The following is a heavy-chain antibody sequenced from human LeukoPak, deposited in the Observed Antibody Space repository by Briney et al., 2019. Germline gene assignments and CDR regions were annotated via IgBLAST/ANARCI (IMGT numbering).Heavy chain of an antibody. Sequence: SQTLSLTCTVSGASISSGSYYWTWIRQPAGKGLEWIGRMHSSGRTSYGPSLKSRVTISVDTSKNQFSLKLSSVTAADTAVYYCARGLRGYSYGYVPWELSYYMDVWGKGTTVTISS. D-gene: IGHD5-18*01. CDR3: ARGLRGYSYGYVPWELSYYMDV. CDR2: MHSSGRT. J-gene: IGHJ6*03. V-gene: IGHV4-61*02. CDR1: GASISSGSYY.